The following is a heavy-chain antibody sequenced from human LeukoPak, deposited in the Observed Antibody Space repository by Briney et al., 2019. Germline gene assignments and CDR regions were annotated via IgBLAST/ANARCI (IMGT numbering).Heavy chain of an antibody. CDR2: MNPNSGNT. CDR3: ARANYYCSGKKYLDY. V-gene: IGHV1-8*01. D-gene: IGHD3-10*01. J-gene: IGHJ4*02. CDR1: GYTFTTYD. Sequence: ASVKVSCKASGYTFTTYDINWVRQATGQGLEWMGWMNPNSGNTGYAQKFQGRVTMTRNTSMSTAYMELNSLRSEDTAVYYCARANYYCSGKKYLDYWGQGTLVTVSS.